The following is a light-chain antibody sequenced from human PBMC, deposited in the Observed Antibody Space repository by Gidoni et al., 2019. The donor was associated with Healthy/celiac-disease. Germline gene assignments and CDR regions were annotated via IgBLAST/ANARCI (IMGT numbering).Light chain of an antibody. Sequence: QLTQSPSSLSASVGDRVTITCRASQGISSYLAWYQQKPGIAPELLIYAASTLQSGVPSRFSGSGSGTDFTLTISSLQPEDFATYYCQQLNSYPVTFGQGTQLEIK. J-gene: IGKJ2*01. CDR2: AAS. CDR3: QQLNSYPVT. CDR1: QGISSY. V-gene: IGKV1-9*01.